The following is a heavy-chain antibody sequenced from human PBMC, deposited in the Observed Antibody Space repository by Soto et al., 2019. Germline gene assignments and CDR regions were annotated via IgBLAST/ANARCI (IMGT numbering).Heavy chain of an antibody. V-gene: IGHV1-3*01. CDR2: INAGNGNT. CDR3: ARVVVVAAKVPWFDP. CDR1: GYTFSITY. D-gene: IGHD2-15*01. Sequence: ASVKVSCKAAGYTFSITYLHWLRQAPGQRLEWMGWINAGNGNTKYSQKFQGRVTITRDTSASTAYMELSSLRSEDTAVYYCARVVVVAAKVPWFDPWGQGTLVTVSS. J-gene: IGHJ5*02.